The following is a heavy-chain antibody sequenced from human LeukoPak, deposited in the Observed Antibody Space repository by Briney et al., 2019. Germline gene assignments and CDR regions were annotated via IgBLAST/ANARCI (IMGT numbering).Heavy chain of an antibody. CDR1: GFTFSSHA. Sequence: GGSLRLSCAASGFTFSSHAMSWVRQAPGKGLEGVSAISGSGGSTYYADSVKGRFTISRDNSKNTLYLQMNSLRAEDTAVYYCAKDRAYSYGLSRDYWGQGTLVTVSS. V-gene: IGHV3-23*01. CDR2: ISGSGGST. CDR3: AKDRAYSYGLSRDY. D-gene: IGHD5-18*01. J-gene: IGHJ4*02.